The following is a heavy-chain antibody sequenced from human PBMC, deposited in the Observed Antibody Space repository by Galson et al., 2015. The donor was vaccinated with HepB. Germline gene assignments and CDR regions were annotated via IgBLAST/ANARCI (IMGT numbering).Heavy chain of an antibody. CDR2: IYTSGST. J-gene: IGHJ6*02. Sequence: TLSLTCTVSGGSISSYYWSWIRQPAGKGLEWIGRIYTSGSTNYNPSLKSRVTMSVDTSKNQFSLKLSSVTAADTAVYYCARESDYSGLRYYYGMDVWGQGTTVTVSS. D-gene: IGHD4-11*01. CDR3: ARESDYSGLRYYYGMDV. CDR1: GGSISSYY. V-gene: IGHV4-4*07.